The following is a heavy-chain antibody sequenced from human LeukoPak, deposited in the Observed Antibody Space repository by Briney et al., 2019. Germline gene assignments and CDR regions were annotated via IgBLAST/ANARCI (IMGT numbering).Heavy chain of an antibody. V-gene: IGHV3-9*01. Sequence: QPGRSLRLSCAASGFTFDDYAMHWVRQAPGKGLEWVSGISWNSGSIGYADSVKGRFTISRDNAENSLYLQMNSLRPEDTAVYYCARHFSTYSYGLDVWGQGTTVTVSS. CDR2: ISWNSGSI. CDR1: GFTFDDYA. D-gene: IGHD3-3*02. J-gene: IGHJ6*02. CDR3: ARHFSTYSYGLDV.